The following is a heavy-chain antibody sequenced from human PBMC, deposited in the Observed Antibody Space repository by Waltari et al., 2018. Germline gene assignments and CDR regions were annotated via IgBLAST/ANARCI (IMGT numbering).Heavy chain of an antibody. CDR2: IHHSGST. V-gene: IGHV4-4*02. CDR3: AMRHYYDSTGYFDY. D-gene: IGHD3-22*01. J-gene: IGHJ4*02. CDR1: GGPISSLNW. Sequence: QVQLQESGPGLVKPSGTLSLTCAVSGGPISSLNWWSWVRRPPGKGLEWIGEIHHSGSTNYNPSLKTRVTISLDKSKNQFSLKLSSVTAADTAVYYCAMRHYYDSTGYFDYWGRGTLVTVSS.